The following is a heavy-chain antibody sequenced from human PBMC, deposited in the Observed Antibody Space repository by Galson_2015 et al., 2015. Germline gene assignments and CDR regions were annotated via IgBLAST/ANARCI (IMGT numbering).Heavy chain of an antibody. Sequence: ETLSLTCNVSGGSMTSYYWSWIRQPPGKGLEWIGYVYYSGSTNYNPALKRRVTISVDTSKNQISLRLTSVTAADTAVYYCARGPTRDYGDYDWFDPWGQGTLVIVSS. J-gene: IGHJ5*02. V-gene: IGHV4-59*13. CDR2: VYYSGST. CDR1: GGSMTSYY. D-gene: IGHD4-17*01. CDR3: ARGPTRDYGDYDWFDP.